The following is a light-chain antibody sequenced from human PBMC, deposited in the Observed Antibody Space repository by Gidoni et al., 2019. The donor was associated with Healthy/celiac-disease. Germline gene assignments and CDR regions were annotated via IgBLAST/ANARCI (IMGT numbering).Light chain of an antibody. CDR2: WAS. Sequence: DIVMTQSPHSLPVSLGERATINCKSSQSVLYSSNNKNYLAWYQQKPGQPPKLLIYWASTRESGVPDRFSGSGSGTDFTLTISSLQAEDVAVYYCQQYYSTPHTFGQGTKLEIK. CDR1: QSVLYSSNNKNY. CDR3: QQYYSTPHT. J-gene: IGKJ2*01. V-gene: IGKV4-1*01.